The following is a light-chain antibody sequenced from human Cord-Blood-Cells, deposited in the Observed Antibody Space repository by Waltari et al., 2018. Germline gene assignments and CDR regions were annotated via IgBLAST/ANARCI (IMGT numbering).Light chain of an antibody. CDR3: SSYAGSNNLV. V-gene: IGLV2-8*01. CDR2: EFS. J-gene: IGLJ2*01. CDR1: SSDVGGYNY. Sequence: QSALTQPPSASGSPGQSVTISCTGTSSDVGGYNYVSWYQQHPGKAPKLMIYEFSKRPSGVPDRFSGAKSGNAASLPVSGLQAEDEADYYCSSYAGSNNLVFGGGTKLTVL.